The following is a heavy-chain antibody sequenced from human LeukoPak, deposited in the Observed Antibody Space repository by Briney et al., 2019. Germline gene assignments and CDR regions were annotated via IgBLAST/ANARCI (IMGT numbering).Heavy chain of an antibody. J-gene: IGHJ4*02. D-gene: IGHD3-22*01. V-gene: IGHV3-23*01. CDR2: ISGSGGST. CDR3: APEGGTYYYDSSGYPDY. Sequence: GGSLRLSCAASGFTFSSYWMSWVRQAPGKGLEWVSAISGSGGSTYYADSVKGRFTISRDNSKNTLYLQMNSLRAEDTAVYYCAPEGGTYYYDSSGYPDYWGQGTLVTVSS. CDR1: GFTFSSYW.